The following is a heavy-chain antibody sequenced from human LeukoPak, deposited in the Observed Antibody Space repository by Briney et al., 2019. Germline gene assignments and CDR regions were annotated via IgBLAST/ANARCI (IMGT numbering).Heavy chain of an antibody. CDR3: ARIPVGGTMVRGVRD. CDR1: GGSISSSNW. CDR2: IYHSGST. D-gene: IGHD3-10*01. Sequence: SGTLSLTCAVSGGSISSSNWWSWVRQPPGKGLEWIGEIYHSGSTNYNPSLKSRVTISVDKSKNQFSLKLSSVTTADTAVYYCARIPVGGTMVRGVRDWGQGTLVTVSS. V-gene: IGHV4-4*02. J-gene: IGHJ4*02.